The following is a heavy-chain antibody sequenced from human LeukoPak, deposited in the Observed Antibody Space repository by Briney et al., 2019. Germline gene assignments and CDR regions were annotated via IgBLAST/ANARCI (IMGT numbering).Heavy chain of an antibody. CDR2: IYSTGTI. V-gene: IGHV3-66*01. Sequence: PGGSLRLSCAATGFTVSDNQMSWVRQAPGQGLGWVSMIYSTGTIYYADSVKGRFTISRDNSKNTVYLQINSLRAEDTAVYYCVRDDRCSWFDHWGQGTLVTVSS. D-gene: IGHD2-15*01. CDR3: VRDDRCSWFDH. J-gene: IGHJ5*02. CDR1: GFTVSDNQ.